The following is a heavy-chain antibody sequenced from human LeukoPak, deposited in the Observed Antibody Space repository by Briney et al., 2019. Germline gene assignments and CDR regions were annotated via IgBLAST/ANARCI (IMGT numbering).Heavy chain of an antibody. V-gene: IGHV4-34*01. CDR2: INHSGST. J-gene: IGHJ4*02. D-gene: IGHD3-10*02. Sequence: SETLSLTCAVYGGSFSGYYWSWIRQPPGKGLEWIGEINHSGSTNYNPSLKSRVTISVDTSKNQFSLRLSSVTAADTAVYYCARGRNYYVLDYWGQGTLVAVSS. CDR1: GGSFSGYY. CDR3: ARGRNYYVLDY.